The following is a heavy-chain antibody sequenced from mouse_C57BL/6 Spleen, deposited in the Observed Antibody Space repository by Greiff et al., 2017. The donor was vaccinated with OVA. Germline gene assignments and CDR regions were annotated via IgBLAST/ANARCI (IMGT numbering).Heavy chain of an antibody. CDR2: INPSNGGT. Sequence: VQLKQPGTELVKPGASVKLSCKASGYTFTSYWMHWVKQRPGQGLEWIGNINPSNGGTNYNEKFKSKATLTVDKSSSTAYMQLSSLTSEDSAVYYVAIDYDGDYYAMDYWGQGTSVTVSS. CDR1: GYTFTSYW. CDR3: AIDYDGDYYAMDY. J-gene: IGHJ4*01. V-gene: IGHV1-53*01. D-gene: IGHD2-4*01.